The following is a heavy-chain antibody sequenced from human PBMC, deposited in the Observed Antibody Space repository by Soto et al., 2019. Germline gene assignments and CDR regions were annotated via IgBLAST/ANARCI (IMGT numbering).Heavy chain of an antibody. D-gene: IGHD1-26*01. V-gene: IGHV3-30-3*01. CDR1: GFTFSSYA. J-gene: IGHJ3*02. CDR3: ARVFSTWELLHDGFDI. CDR2: ISYDGSNK. Sequence: QVQLVESGGGVVQPGRSLRLSCAASGFTFSSYAMHWVRQAPGKGLEWVAVISYDGSNKYYADSVKGRFTISRDNSKNTLYLQMNSLRAEDTAVYYCARVFSTWELLHDGFDIWGQGTMVTVSS.